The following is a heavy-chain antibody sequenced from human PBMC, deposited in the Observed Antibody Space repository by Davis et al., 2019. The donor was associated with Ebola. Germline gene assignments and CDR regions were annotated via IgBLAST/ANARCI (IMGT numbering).Heavy chain of an antibody. D-gene: IGHD2-15*01. CDR3: TATDDEGGDY. Sequence: GESLKISCAASGFTFSSYSMNWVRQAPGKGLEWVSSISSSSYIYYADSVKGRFTISRDNAKNSLYLQMNSLKTEDTAVYYCTATDDEGGDYWGQGTLVTVSS. CDR1: GFTFSSYS. J-gene: IGHJ4*02. V-gene: IGHV3-21*04. CDR2: ISSSSYI.